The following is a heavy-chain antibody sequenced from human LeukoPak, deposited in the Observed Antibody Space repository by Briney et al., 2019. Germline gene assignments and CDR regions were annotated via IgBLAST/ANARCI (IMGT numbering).Heavy chain of an antibody. V-gene: IGHV3-53*01. J-gene: IGHJ4*02. CDR3: ARLVLGTIDY. D-gene: IGHD5/OR15-5a*01. Sequence: LEWVSVIYSGGSTYYADSVKGRFTISRDNSKNTLYLQINSLRAEDTAVYYCARLVLGTIDYWGQGTLVTVSS. CDR2: IYSGGST.